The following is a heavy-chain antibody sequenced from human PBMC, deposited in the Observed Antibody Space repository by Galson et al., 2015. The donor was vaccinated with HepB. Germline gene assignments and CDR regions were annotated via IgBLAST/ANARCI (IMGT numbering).Heavy chain of an antibody. D-gene: IGHD3-10*01. J-gene: IGHJ4*02. CDR1: GYSFTNYA. CDR3: ARGVLLWDGPDY. V-gene: IGHV1-46*01. Sequence: SVKVSCKASGYSFTNYAMHWVRQAPGQGLEWMGIINPSGGSTDYAQKFRGRLTMTRDTSTSTVFMELSSLRSEDTAVYHCARGVLLWDGPDYWGQGTLVTVSS. CDR2: INPSGGST.